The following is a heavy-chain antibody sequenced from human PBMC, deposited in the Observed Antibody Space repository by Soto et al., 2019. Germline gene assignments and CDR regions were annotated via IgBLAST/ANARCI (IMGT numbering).Heavy chain of an antibody. J-gene: IGHJ6*02. CDR1: GFTFRSYA. V-gene: IGHV3-23*01. Sequence: GGSLRLSCAASGFTFRSYAMSWVRQAPGKGLEWVSVITGSAGSTYYADSVKGRFTISRDNSKKTLYLQMNSLRAEDTAVYYCANGGFAFPDYYYTIDVWGQGTTVTVSS. D-gene: IGHD3-16*01. CDR3: ANGGFAFPDYYYTIDV. CDR2: ITGSAGST.